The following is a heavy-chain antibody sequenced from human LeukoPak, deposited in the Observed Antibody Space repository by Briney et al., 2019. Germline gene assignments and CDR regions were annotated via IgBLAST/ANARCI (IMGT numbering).Heavy chain of an antibody. CDR3: ARPSSYYYYGMDV. Sequence: PGGSLRLSCAASGFTFSSYSMNWVRQAPGKGLEWVSSISSSSSYIYYADSVKGRFTISRDNSKNTLYLQVNSLRAEDTAVYFCARPSSYYYYGMDVWGQGTTVTVSS. V-gene: IGHV3-21*01. J-gene: IGHJ6*02. CDR2: ISSSSSYI. CDR1: GFTFSSYS.